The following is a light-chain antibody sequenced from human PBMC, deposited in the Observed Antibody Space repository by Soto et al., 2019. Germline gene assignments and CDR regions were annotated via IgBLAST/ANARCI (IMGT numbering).Light chain of an antibody. CDR2: GAS. CDR3: QQYDNWPIT. J-gene: IGKJ5*01. CDR1: QSVSSSY. Sequence: PGERGTLSCRAIQSVSSSYLTWYQQQPGQAPRLLIYGASTRETSIPARFSGRGACTEFTRTISSLQPEDFEVDDCQQYDNWPITFGQGTRLEI. V-gene: IGKV3D-7*01.